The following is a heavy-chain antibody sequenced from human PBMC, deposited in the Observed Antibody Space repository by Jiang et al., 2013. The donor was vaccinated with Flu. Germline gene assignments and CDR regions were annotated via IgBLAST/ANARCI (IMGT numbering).Heavy chain of an antibody. Sequence: AAWNWIRQSPSRGLEWLGRTYYRSKWYNDYAVFVKSRITINPDTSKNQFSLQLNSVTPEDTAVYYCARGFVPDFDYWGQGTLVTVSS. V-gene: IGHV6-1*01. D-gene: IGHD3-16*02. CDR2: TYYRSKWYN. CDR3: ARGFVPDFDY. J-gene: IGHJ4*02. CDR1: AA.